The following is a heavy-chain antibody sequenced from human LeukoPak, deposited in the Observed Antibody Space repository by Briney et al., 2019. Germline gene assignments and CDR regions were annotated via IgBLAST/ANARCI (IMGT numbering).Heavy chain of an antibody. J-gene: IGHJ4*02. D-gene: IGHD5-18*01. CDR1: GFTVSSND. CDR2: IYSGGST. CDR3: ARDLSGIAGYTYGRGIDY. Sequence: GGSLRLSCAASGFTVSSNDMSWVRQAPGKGLECISVIYSGGSTDYADSVKGRLTISRGNSKNTLYLQMNSLRAEDTAVYYCARDLSGIAGYTYGRGIDYWGQGTLVTVSS. V-gene: IGHV3-53*01.